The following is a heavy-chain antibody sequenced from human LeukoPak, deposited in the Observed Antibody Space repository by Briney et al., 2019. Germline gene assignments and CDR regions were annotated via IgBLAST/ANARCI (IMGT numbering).Heavy chain of an antibody. V-gene: IGHV3-53*01. Sequence: GGSLRLSCAASGFTVSSNYMSWVRQAPGKGLEWVSVIYSGGSTYYADSVKGRFTISRDNSKNTLYLQMNSLRAEDTAVYYCARDFYRWGSARYFDYWGQGTLVTVSS. D-gene: IGHD2/OR15-2a*01. CDR2: IYSGGST. CDR3: ARDFYRWGSARYFDY. J-gene: IGHJ4*02. CDR1: GFTVSSNY.